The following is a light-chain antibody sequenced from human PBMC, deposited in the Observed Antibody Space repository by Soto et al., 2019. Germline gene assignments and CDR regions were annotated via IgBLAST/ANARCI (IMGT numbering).Light chain of an antibody. J-gene: IGLJ1*01. Sequence: QSVLAQPASVSGSPGQSITISCTGTSSDVGAYNSVSWYQQHPHKAPQVIIYKGTQRPSGVSNRFSGSTSGNAASLTISGLQADDEAHYFCCSSEPESTYVFGSGTKVTVL. CDR3: CSSEPESTYV. V-gene: IGLV2-23*01. CDR1: SSDVGAYNS. CDR2: KGT.